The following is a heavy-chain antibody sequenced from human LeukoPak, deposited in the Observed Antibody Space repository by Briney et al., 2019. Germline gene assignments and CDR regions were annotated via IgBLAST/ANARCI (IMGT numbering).Heavy chain of an antibody. CDR3: AREGGSSSWYSHAFDI. V-gene: IGHV3-48*04. CDR2: ISSSSSTI. J-gene: IGHJ3*02. Sequence: GSLRLSCAASGFTFSSYSMNWVRQAPGKGLEWVSYISSSSSTIYYADSVKGRFTISRDNAKNSLYLQMNSLRAEDTAVYYCAREGGSSSWYSHAFDIWGQGTMVTVSS. D-gene: IGHD6-13*01. CDR1: GFTFSSYS.